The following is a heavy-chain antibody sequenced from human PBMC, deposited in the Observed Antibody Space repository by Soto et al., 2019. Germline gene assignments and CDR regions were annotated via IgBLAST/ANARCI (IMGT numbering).Heavy chain of an antibody. CDR3: ARDRRDELGISAFDI. V-gene: IGHV3-48*03. J-gene: IGHJ3*02. Sequence: GGSLRLSCAASGFTFSSYEMNWVRQAPGKGLEWVSYISSSGSTIYYADSVKGRFTISRDNAKNSLYLQMNSLRAEDTAVYYCARDRRDELGISAFDIWGQGTMVAVSS. CDR2: ISSSGSTI. D-gene: IGHD7-27*01. CDR1: GFTFSSYE.